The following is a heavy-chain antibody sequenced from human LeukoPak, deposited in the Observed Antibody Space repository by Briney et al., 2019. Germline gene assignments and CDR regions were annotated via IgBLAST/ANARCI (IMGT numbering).Heavy chain of an antibody. CDR3: AKTELGNFDY. V-gene: IGHV4-39*07. CDR2: IYYSGST. Sequence: PSETLSLTCTVSGGSISSSSYYWGWIRQPPGKGLEWIGSIYYSGSTYYNPSLKSRVTISVDTSKNQFSLKLSSVTAADTAVYYCAKTELGNFDYWGQGTLVTVSS. D-gene: IGHD1-7*01. J-gene: IGHJ4*02. CDR1: GGSISSSSYY.